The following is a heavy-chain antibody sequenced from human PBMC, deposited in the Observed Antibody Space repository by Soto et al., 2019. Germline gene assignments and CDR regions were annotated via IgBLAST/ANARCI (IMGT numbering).Heavy chain of an antibody. V-gene: IGHV3-23*01. CDR1: GFTVTSYG. CDR3: AKSGRYSGFDFPFDY. J-gene: IGHJ4*02. CDR2: ISSSGGRT. D-gene: IGHD5-12*01. Sequence: GGSLRLSCAASGFTVTSYGMSWVRQAPGKGLEWVSGISSSGGRTDYADSVQGRFSISRDSSKNTLYLQMNSLRVEDTAVYYYAKSGRYSGFDFPFDYWGQGTQVTVSS.